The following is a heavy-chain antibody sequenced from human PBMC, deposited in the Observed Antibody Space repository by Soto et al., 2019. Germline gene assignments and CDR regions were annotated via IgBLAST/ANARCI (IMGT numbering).Heavy chain of an antibody. V-gene: IGHV1-18*01. CDR3: AIEAPVAGGEY. D-gene: IGHD6-19*01. Sequence: QVPLVQSGGEVKKPGASVKVSCKASGYTFTNYGMGWVRQAPGQGLEWMEWIGAYTGNTNSARKFKGRGSLTRDTSTTTAYMELTSLRSDDTSVYYCAIEAPVAGGEYWGQGTLVTVSP. J-gene: IGHJ4*02. CDR1: GYTFTNYG. CDR2: IGAYTGNT.